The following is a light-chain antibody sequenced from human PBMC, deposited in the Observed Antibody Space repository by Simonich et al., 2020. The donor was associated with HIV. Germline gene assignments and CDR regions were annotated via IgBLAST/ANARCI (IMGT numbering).Light chain of an antibody. V-gene: IGKV3-15*01. J-gene: IGKJ1*01. CDR2: GAS. CDR3: QHYNNWPPGT. CDR1: QRVSTN. Sequence: KVLTQSPATLSVSPGETATLSCRASQRVSTNLAWYQQKPGQAPRLLIYGASTRATGIPARFSGSGSGTEFTLTISSLQSEEFAIYYCQHYNNWPPGTFGQGTKVEFK.